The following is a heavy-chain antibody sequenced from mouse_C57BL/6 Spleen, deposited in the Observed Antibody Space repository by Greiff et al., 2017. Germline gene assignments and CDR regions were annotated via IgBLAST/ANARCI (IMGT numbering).Heavy chain of an antibody. CDR1: GFNIKDDY. J-gene: IGHJ3*01. Sequence: EVQLQQSGAELVRPGASVKLSCTASGFNIKDDYMHWVKPRPEQGLEWIGWIDPENGDTKYASKFQGKATITADTSSNTAYLQLSSLTSEDTAVYYCTTGGTWFAYWGQGTLVTAS. V-gene: IGHV14-4*01. CDR2: IDPENGDT. CDR3: TTGGTWFAY.